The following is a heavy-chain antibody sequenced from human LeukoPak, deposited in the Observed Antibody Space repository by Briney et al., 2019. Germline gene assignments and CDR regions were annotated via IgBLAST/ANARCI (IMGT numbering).Heavy chain of an antibody. CDR1: GFTFRSYA. CDR3: ARENYSTGMDV. D-gene: IGHD2-21*01. V-gene: IGHV3-21*01. Sequence: PGGSLRLSCAASGFTFRSYAMNWVRLAPGKGLEWVSSISSSSSYIYYADSVKGRFTISRDNAKNSLYLQMNSLRAEDTAVYYCARENYSTGMDVWGQGTTVTVSS. CDR2: ISSSSSYI. J-gene: IGHJ6*02.